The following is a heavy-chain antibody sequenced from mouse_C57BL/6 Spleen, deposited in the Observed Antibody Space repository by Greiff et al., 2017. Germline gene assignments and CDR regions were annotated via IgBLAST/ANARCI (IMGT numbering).Heavy chain of an antibody. J-gene: IGHJ4*01. Sequence: QVQLQQSGPELVKPGASVKISCKASGYAFSSSWMNWVKQRPGKGLEWIGRIYPGDGDTNYKGKFKGKATLTADKSSSTAYMQLSSLTSEDSAVYFCARNGITTGYYAMDYWGQGTSVTVSS. V-gene: IGHV1-82*01. CDR3: ARNGITTGYYAMDY. D-gene: IGHD1-1*01. CDR2: IYPGDGDT. CDR1: GYAFSSSW.